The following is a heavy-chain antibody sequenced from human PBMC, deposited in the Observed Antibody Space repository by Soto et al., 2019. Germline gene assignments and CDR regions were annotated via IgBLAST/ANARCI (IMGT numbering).Heavy chain of an antibody. Sequence: GGSLRLSCAASGFTVSSNYMSWVRQAPGKGPEWVSVIYSGGSTYYADSVRGRFTISRDNSKNTLYLQMKSLRAEDTAVYYCARDPPATRHGMDVWGQGTTVTVS. CDR3: ARDPPATRHGMDV. CDR2: IYSGGST. CDR1: GFTVSSNY. V-gene: IGHV3-53*01. J-gene: IGHJ6*02.